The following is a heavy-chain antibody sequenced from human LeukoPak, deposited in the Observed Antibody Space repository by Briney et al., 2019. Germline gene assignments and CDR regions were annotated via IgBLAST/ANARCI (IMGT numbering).Heavy chain of an antibody. Sequence: MTSETLSPTCAVYGGSFSGYYWSWIRQPPGKGLEWIGEINHSGSTNYNPSLKSRVTISVDTSKNQFSLKLSSVTAADTAVYYCARGRDYVWGSYRSNVHLFRWFDPWGQGTLVTVSS. V-gene: IGHV4-34*01. CDR1: GGSFSGYY. D-gene: IGHD3-16*02. J-gene: IGHJ5*02. CDR2: INHSGST. CDR3: ARGRDYVWGSYRSNVHLFRWFDP.